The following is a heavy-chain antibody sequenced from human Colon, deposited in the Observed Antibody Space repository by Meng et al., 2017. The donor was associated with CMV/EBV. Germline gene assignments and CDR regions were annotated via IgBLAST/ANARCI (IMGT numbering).Heavy chain of an antibody. V-gene: IGHV1-69*10. D-gene: IGHD3-10*01. CDR1: GGSFSTNT. CDR2: IVPYIGIP. Sequence: SVKVSCKASGGSFSTNTITWVRQAPGQGPEWMGRIVPYIGIPNYAQRFQGRVTISADKSTTTAYLELGSLRVEDTAVYYCVREGITAFDYWGPGTLVTVSS. J-gene: IGHJ4*02. CDR3: VREGITAFDY.